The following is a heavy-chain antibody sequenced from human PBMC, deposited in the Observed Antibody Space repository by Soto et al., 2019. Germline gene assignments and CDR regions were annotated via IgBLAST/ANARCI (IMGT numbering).Heavy chain of an antibody. Sequence: VQLVESGGGLVKPGGSLRLSCAASGFTFSSYSMNWVRQAPGKGLEWVSSISSSSSYIYYADSVKARFTISRDHAKNALYRQMNSLRAEDTAVYYCATAVDYGEYMFGYWGQGTLVTVSS. CDR2: ISSSSSYI. J-gene: IGHJ4*02. D-gene: IGHD4-17*01. V-gene: IGHV3-21*01. CDR3: ATAVDYGEYMFGY. CDR1: GFTFSSYS.